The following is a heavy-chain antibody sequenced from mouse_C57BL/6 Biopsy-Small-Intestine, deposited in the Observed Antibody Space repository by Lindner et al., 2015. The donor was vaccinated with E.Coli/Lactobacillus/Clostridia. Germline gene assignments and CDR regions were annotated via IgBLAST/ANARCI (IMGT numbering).Heavy chain of an antibody. CDR3: ASGHGGFAY. CDR2: INPSNGGT. V-gene: IGHV1-53*01. Sequence: VQLQESGTELVKPGASVKLSCKASGYTFTSYWMHWVKQRPGQGLEWIGNINPSNGGTNYNGKFKGKATLTADKSSSTAYMQLSSLTSEDSAVYFCASGHGGFAYWGQGTLVTVSA. CDR1: GYTFTSYW. J-gene: IGHJ3*01. D-gene: IGHD6-1*01.